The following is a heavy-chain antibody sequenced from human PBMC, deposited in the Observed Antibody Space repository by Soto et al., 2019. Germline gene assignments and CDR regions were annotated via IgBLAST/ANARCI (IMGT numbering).Heavy chain of an antibody. Sequence: QVQLQQWGAGLLKPSETLSLTCAVYGGSFSGYYWSWIRQPPGKGLEWIGEINQSGSTNYNPSLKSRITISVDTSKNQFSLKLSSVTAADTDVYYCARTYSSSWSPFDYWGQGTLVTVSS. D-gene: IGHD6-13*01. V-gene: IGHV4-34*01. CDR3: ARTYSSSWSPFDY. J-gene: IGHJ4*02. CDR2: INQSGST. CDR1: GGSFSGYY.